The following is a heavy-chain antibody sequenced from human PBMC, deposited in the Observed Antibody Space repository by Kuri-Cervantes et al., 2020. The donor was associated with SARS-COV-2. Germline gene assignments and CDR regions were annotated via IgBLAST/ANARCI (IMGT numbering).Heavy chain of an antibody. J-gene: IGHJ6*02. V-gene: IGHV3-33*08. D-gene: IGHD2-2*01. CDR1: GFTFSSSA. CDR3: ARSHKDIVVVPAARGYYYGMDV. CDR2: IWYDGSNK. Sequence: AETLSLTCAPSGFTFSSSAMHWVRQAPDKGREWVAVIWYDGSNKYYTDSVKGRFTISRDNSKNTLYLQMNSLRAENTAVYYYARSHKDIVVVPAARGYYYGMDVWGQGTTVTVSS.